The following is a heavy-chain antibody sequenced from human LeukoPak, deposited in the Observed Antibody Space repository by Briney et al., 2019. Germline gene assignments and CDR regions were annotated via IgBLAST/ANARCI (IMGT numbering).Heavy chain of an antibody. CDR3: ARATPWLLPGY. Sequence: SETLSLTCTVSGGSVSSGSYYWSWIRQPPGKGLEWIGYIYYSGSTNYNPSLESRVTISVDTSKNQFSLRLTSVTAADTAVYFCARATPWLLPGYWGQGTLVTVSS. V-gene: IGHV4-61*01. CDR2: IYYSGST. J-gene: IGHJ4*02. D-gene: IGHD3-22*01. CDR1: GGSVSSGSYY.